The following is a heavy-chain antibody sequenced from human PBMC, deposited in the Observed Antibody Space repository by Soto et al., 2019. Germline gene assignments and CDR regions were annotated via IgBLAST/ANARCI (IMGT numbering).Heavy chain of an antibody. CDR1: GGSLSCYY. Sequence: PSGTLSLTGTGSGGSLSCYYWSRIPQPPGKGLEWIGYIYYSGSTNYNPSLKSRVTISVDTSKNQFSLKLSSVTAADTAVYYCAREGDYYNAPYYYYGMDVWGQGTTVTVSS. D-gene: IGHD3-10*01. V-gene: IGHV4-59*01. J-gene: IGHJ6*02. CDR3: AREGDYYNAPYYYYGMDV. CDR2: IYYSGST.